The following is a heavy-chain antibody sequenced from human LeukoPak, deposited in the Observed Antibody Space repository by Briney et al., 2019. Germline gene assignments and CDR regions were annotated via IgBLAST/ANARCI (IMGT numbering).Heavy chain of an antibody. D-gene: IGHD3-3*01. V-gene: IGHV4-39*01. CDR1: GGSISSSSYY. Sequence: SETPSLTCTVSGGSISSSSYYWGWIRQPPGKGLEWIGSIYYSGSTYYNPSLKSRVTISVDTSKNQFSLKLSSVTAADTAVYYCARVYGLRFLEWISPLGMDVWGQGTTVTVSS. CDR3: ARVYGLRFLEWISPLGMDV. CDR2: IYYSGST. J-gene: IGHJ6*02.